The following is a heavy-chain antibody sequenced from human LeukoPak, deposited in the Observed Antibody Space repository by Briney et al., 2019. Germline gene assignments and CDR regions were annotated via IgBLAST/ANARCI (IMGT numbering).Heavy chain of an antibody. Sequence: GGSLRLSCATSGFTFTDYGMSWVRQVPGKGLEWVSGINWDGGSTGYADSVKGRFTISRDNAKNSLYLQMNSLRAEDTALYFCARDGRSGWYSDYWGQGTLVTVSS. CDR1: GFTFTDYG. D-gene: IGHD6-19*01. V-gene: IGHV3-20*04. CDR3: ARDGRSGWYSDY. CDR2: INWDGGST. J-gene: IGHJ4*02.